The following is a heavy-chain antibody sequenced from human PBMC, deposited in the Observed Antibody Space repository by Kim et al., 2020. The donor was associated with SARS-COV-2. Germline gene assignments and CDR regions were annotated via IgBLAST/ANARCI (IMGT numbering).Heavy chain of an antibody. CDR3: ARGLSGY. J-gene: IGHJ4*02. CDR2: HSGRT. Sequence: HSGRTHSNPSPTIRVTISVDTSKNPFSLKLSSVTAADTAVYYCARGLSGYWGQGTLVTVSS. V-gene: IGHV4-34*01.